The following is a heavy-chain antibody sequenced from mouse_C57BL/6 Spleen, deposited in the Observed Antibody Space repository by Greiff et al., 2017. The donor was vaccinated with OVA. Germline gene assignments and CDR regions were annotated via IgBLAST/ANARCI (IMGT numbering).Heavy chain of an antibody. Sequence: EVKLMESGGGLVQSGRSLRLSCATSGFTFSDFYMEWVRQAPGKGLEWIAASRNKANDYTTEYSASVKGRFIVSRDTSQSILYLQMNALRAEDTAIYYCARDANRDWYFDVWGTGTTVTVSS. V-gene: IGHV7-1*01. CDR2: SRNKANDYTT. CDR1: GFTFSDFY. J-gene: IGHJ1*03. CDR3: ARDANRDWYFDV.